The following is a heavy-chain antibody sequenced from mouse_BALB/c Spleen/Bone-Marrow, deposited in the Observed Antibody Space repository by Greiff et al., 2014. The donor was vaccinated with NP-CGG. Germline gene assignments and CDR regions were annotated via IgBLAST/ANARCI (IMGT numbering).Heavy chain of an antibody. V-gene: IGHV1-80*01. CDR3: ARGGRLTGYYFDY. J-gene: IGHJ2*01. Sequence: VQLRQSGAELVRPGSSVRISCKASGYAFSSYWMNWVKQRPGQGLEWIGQIYPGDGDTNYSGNFKDKATLTTDKSSTTAYMQLSSLTSEDSAVYFCARGGRLTGYYFDYWGQGTTLTVSS. CDR1: GYAFSSYW. CDR2: IYPGDGDT. D-gene: IGHD4-1*01.